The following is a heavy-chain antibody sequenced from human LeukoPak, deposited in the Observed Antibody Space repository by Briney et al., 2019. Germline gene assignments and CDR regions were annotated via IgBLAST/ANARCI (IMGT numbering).Heavy chain of an antibody. Sequence: GSLRLSCAASGFTFSSYSMNWVRQAPGKGLEWVSSISSSSSYIYYADSGKGRFTISRDNAKNSLYLQMNSLRAEDTAVYYCARDETFRGYSYYYYMDVWGKGTTVTVSS. CDR2: ISSSSSYI. D-gene: IGHD5-18*01. CDR1: GFTFSSYS. J-gene: IGHJ6*03. CDR3: ARDETFRGYSYYYYMDV. V-gene: IGHV3-21*01.